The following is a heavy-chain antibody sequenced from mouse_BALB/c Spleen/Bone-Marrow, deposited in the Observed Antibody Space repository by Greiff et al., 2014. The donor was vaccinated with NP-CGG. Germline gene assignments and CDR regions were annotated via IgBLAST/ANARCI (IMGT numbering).Heavy chain of an antibody. V-gene: IGHV5-12-1*01. Sequence: VQLKESGGGLVKPGGSLKLSCAASGFAFSSYDMSWVRQTPEKRLEWVAYISSGGGSTYYADTVKGRFTISRDNAKNTLYLQMSSLKSEDTAMYYCARQILRGFGYWGQRTPVTVSA. D-gene: IGHD1-1*01. J-gene: IGHJ3*02. CDR3: ARQILRGFGY. CDR2: ISSGGGST. CDR1: GFAFSSYD.